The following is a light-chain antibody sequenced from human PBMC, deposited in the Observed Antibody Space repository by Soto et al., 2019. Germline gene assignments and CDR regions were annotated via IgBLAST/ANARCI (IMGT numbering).Light chain of an antibody. J-gene: IGLJ3*02. CDR1: RSVVGS. CDR3: QVWDSSGDDWT. Sequence: SYELNQPPSVSVAPGQTARIAYRADRSVVGSVHWYQQKPGQAPVLVVYDNSDRPSGIPERFSGSNSGNTATLTISRVEAGDEADYYCQVWDSSGDDWTFGQGSK. V-gene: IGLV3-21*02. CDR2: DNS.